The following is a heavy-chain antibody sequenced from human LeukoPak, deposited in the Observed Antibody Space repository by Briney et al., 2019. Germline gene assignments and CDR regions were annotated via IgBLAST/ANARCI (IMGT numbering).Heavy chain of an antibody. D-gene: IGHD1-1*01. Sequence: SETLSLTCAVYGGSFSGYNWTWIRQPAGKGLEWIGRFYTSLNTNYNPSLKSRVTISVDASKNQFSLELISVTAADTAVYYCARWGTTTSMDVWGKGTTVTVSS. CDR2: FYTSLNT. V-gene: IGHV4-59*10. CDR3: ARWGTTTSMDV. CDR1: GGSFSGYN. J-gene: IGHJ6*04.